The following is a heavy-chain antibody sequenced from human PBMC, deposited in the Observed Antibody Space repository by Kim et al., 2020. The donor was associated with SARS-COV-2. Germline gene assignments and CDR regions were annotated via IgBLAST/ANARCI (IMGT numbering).Heavy chain of an antibody. D-gene: IGHD3-10*01. CDR3: AKAGNYYGSGSYPNWFDP. V-gene: IGHV3-23*01. Sequence: KGRFTSSRDNSKNTLYLQMNSLRAEDTAVYYWAKAGNYYGSGSYPNWFDPWGQGTLVTVSS. J-gene: IGHJ5*02.